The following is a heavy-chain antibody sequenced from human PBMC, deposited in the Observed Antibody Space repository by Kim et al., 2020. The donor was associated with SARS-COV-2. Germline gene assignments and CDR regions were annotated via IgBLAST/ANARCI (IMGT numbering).Heavy chain of an antibody. J-gene: IGHJ4*02. D-gene: IGHD6-13*01. Sequence: NPSLQSRVTISVDTAKNQFSLKLSSVTAADTAVYYCARRPIAAAGTGDYWGQGTLVTVSS. CDR3: ARRPIAAAGTGDY. V-gene: IGHV4-39*01.